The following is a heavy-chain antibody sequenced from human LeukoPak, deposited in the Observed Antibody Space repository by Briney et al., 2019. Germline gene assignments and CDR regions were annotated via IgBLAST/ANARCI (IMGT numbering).Heavy chain of an antibody. J-gene: IGHJ3*02. V-gene: IGHV1-2*02. D-gene: IGHD6-13*01. CDR1: GYTFTGYY. Sequence: VASVKVSCKASGYTFTGYYMHWVRQAPGQGLEWMGWINPNSGGTNYAQKFQGRVTMTRDTSISTAYMELSRLRSDDTAVYYCARVYSIAAVNDAFDIWGQGTMVTVSS. CDR3: ARVYSIAAVNDAFDI. CDR2: INPNSGGT.